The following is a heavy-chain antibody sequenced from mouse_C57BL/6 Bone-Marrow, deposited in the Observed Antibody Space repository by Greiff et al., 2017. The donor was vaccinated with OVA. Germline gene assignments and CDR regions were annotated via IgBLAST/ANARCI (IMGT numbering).Heavy chain of an antibody. CDR2: ISDGGSYT. V-gene: IGHV5-4*03. CDR3: ARGGLLRGFAY. J-gene: IGHJ3*01. Sequence: EVKLVESGGGLVKPGGSLKLSCAASGFTFSSYAMSWVRQTPEKRLEWVATISDGGSYTYYPDNVKGRFTISRDNAKNNLYLQMSHLKSEDTAMYYCARGGLLRGFAYWGQGTLVTVSA. D-gene: IGHD1-1*01. CDR1: GFTFSSYA.